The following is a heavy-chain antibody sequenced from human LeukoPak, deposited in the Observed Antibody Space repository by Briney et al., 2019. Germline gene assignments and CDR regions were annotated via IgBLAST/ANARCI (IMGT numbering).Heavy chain of an antibody. J-gene: IGHJ6*02. CDR3: ARGTGGNMVTRYYYYGMDV. D-gene: IGHD2-21*02. Sequence: SETLSLTCTVSGGSISCYYWSWIRQPPGKGLEWIGYIYYSGSTNYNPSLKSRVTISVDTSKNQFSLKLSSVTAADTAVYYCARGTGGNMVTRYYYYGMDVWGQGTTVTVSS. CDR2: IYYSGST. V-gene: IGHV4-59*08. CDR1: GGSISCYY.